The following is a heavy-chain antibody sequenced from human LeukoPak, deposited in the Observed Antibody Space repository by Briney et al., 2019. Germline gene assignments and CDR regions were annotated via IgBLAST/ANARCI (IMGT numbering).Heavy chain of an antibody. CDR1: GFAFSTSW. CDR3: ARAQSGFWSGYCFDY. V-gene: IGHV3-7*01. CDR2: IKQDGSEK. D-gene: IGHD3-3*01. J-gene: IGHJ4*02. Sequence: GGSLRLSCAASGFAFSTSWMTWVRQAPGKGLEWVANIKQDGSEKYYVDSVKGRFTVSRDNAKNSLYLQMNSLRTEDTAVYYCARAQSGFWSGYCFDYWGQGTLVTVSS.